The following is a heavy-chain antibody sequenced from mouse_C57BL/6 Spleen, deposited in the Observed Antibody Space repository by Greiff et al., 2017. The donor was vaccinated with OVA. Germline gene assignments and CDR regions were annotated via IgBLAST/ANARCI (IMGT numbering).Heavy chain of an antibody. J-gene: IGHJ4*01. CDR2: IDPETGGT. CDR1: GYTFTDYE. CDR3: TRDGGSSFFYAMDY. D-gene: IGHD1-1*01. Sequence: QVQLQQSGAELVRPGASVTLSCKASGYTFTDYEMHWVKQTPVHGLEWIGAIDPETGGTAYNQKFKGKAILTADKSSSTAYMELRSLTSEDSAVYYCTRDGGSSFFYAMDYWGQGTSVTVSS. V-gene: IGHV1-15*01.